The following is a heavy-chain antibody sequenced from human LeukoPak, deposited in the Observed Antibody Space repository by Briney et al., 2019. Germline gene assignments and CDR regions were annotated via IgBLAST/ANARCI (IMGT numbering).Heavy chain of an antibody. J-gene: IGHJ3*02. D-gene: IGHD2-2*02. CDR2: ISAYNGNT. V-gene: IGHV1-18*01. CDR1: GYTFTSYG. CDR3: ARVKALYCSSTSCYRGAFDI. Sequence: ASVKVSCKASGYTFTSYGISWVRQAPGQGLEWMGWISAYNGNTNYAQKVQGRVTMTTETSTSTAHMEVRSLRSDDTAVYYCARVKALYCSSTSCYRGAFDIWSQGTMVTVSS.